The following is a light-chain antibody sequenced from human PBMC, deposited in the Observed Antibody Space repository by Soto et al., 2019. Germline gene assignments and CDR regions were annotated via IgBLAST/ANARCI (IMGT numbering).Light chain of an antibody. Sequence: AIQMTQSPSSLSASVGDRVTITRRASQGIRNDLGWYQQKPGKAPKLLIYAASSLESGVPSRFSGSGAGTDFTLTISSLQPEDFATYYCLQDYNYPWTFGQGTKVDIK. CDR1: QGIRND. J-gene: IGKJ1*01. CDR3: LQDYNYPWT. CDR2: AAS. V-gene: IGKV1-6*01.